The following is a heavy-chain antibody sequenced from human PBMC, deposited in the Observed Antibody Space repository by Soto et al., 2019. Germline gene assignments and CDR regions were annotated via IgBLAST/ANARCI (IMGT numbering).Heavy chain of an antibody. Sequence: PGGSLRLACVGSGFAFMNYGAHWVRQPPGKGLEGVALISDDGDKRYYADSVRGRLINSRDNSKDTQYLQMNSLGPDEPAVYCCSKARVRIVGANSFDYWGQGAPVTVSS. V-gene: IGHV3-30*18. CDR3: SKARVRIVGANSFDY. CDR1: GFAFMNYG. D-gene: IGHD1-26*01. CDR2: ISDDGDKR. J-gene: IGHJ4*02.